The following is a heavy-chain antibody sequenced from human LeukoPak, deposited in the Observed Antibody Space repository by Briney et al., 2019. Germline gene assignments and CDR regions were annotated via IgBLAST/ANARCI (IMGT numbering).Heavy chain of an antibody. V-gene: IGHV3-23*01. Sequence: PGGSLRLSCAASGFTFSSYAMSWVRQAPGKGLEWVSAISGRGGSTYYADSVKGRFTISRDNSKNTLYLQMNSLRAEDTAVYYCANQGTGPLWFRELGRSYWGQGTLVTVSS. CDR2: ISGRGGST. D-gene: IGHD3-10*01. CDR3: ANQGTGPLWFRELGRSY. CDR1: GFTFSSYA. J-gene: IGHJ4*02.